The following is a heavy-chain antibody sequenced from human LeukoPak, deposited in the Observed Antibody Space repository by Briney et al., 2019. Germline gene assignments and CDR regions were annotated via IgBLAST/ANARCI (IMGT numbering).Heavy chain of an antibody. CDR3: ARGDGYFDWYGQFDP. Sequence: GGSLRLSCAASGFTFSSYSMNWVRQAPGKGLEGVSSISSSSSYIYYADSVKGRFTISRDNAKNSLYLQMNSLRAEDTAVYYCARGDGYFDWYGQFDPWGQGTLVTVSS. V-gene: IGHV3-21*01. D-gene: IGHD3-9*01. J-gene: IGHJ5*02. CDR1: GFTFSSYS. CDR2: ISSSSSYI.